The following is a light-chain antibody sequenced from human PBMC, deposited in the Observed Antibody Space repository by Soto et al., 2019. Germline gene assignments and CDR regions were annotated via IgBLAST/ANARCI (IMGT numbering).Light chain of an antibody. CDR3: QHYTLYSAS. V-gene: IGKV1-5*01. CDR1: QNIFTY. J-gene: IGKJ1*01. Sequence: DIHMTQSPSTLSASVGDRVTITCRASQNIFTYLAWYQQKPGKAPKLLIFDASTLPSGVPPRFSGSGSGTEFPLTISSLQPDDFATYYCQHYTLYSASFGPGTKV. CDR2: DAS.